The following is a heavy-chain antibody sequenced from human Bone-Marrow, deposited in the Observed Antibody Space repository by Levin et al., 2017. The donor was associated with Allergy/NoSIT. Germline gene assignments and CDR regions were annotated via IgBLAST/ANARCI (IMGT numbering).Heavy chain of an antibody. Sequence: SQTLSLTCTVSGGSIRTGDYYCTWIRQPPGTCLQWIGYIYYSGSTYYNPSLKSRVPIPVDTSKNQFSLKLSSLTAADTAVYYCARCTGGTCSAGLDHWGQGTLVTVSS. D-gene: IGHD2-15*01. CDR3: ARCTGGTCSAGLDH. V-gene: IGHV4-30-4*08. J-gene: IGHJ4*02. CDR2: IYYSGST. CDR1: GGSIRTGDYY.